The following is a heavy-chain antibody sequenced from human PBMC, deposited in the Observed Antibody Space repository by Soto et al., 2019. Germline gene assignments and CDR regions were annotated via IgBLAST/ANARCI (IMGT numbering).Heavy chain of an antibody. D-gene: IGHD7-27*01. J-gene: IGHJ3*02. CDR2: IYYTDST. CDR3: ARDRGSNWGLNDAFDI. V-gene: IGHV4-59*01. CDR1: GGSISPYY. Sequence: QVQLQESAPGLVKPSETLALTCTVSGGSISPYYWNWIRQPPGKGLEWIGYIYYTDSTNYSPSLTRRVTMSVDTSKDQFSLKLKSVTAADTAVYYCARDRGSNWGLNDAFDIWGQGTGVTVSA.